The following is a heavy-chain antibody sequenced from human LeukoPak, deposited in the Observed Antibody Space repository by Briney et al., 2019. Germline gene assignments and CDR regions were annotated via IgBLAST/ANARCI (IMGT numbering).Heavy chain of an antibody. CDR1: GFTLSDYH. CDR2: ITTISHYI. V-gene: IGHV3-21*01. CDR3: ARSGGPGTYHQLRYNWFDP. D-gene: IGHD3-10*01. J-gene: IGHJ5*02. Sequence: GGSLRLSCAASGFTLSDYHMNWVRQAPGKGREWLSSITTISHYIYYAGAVRGRFTISRDNAKNSLYLQMNSLRGEDTAVYYWARSGGPGTYHQLRYNWFDPWGQGTLVTVSS.